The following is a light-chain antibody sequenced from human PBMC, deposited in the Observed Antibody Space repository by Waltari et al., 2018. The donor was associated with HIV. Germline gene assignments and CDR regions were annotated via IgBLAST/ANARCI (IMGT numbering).Light chain of an antibody. J-gene: IGLJ2*01. CDR3: CSFAGSYTGV. Sequence: QSALTQPRSVSGSPGQSVTISRTVTTTDVGGYDYVPWYQKHPGNAPILLIYDVTKRPSGVPHRFSGAKSGNTASLTISELQAGDEAYYYCCSFAGSYTGVFGGGTKVTVL. V-gene: IGLV2-11*01. CDR1: TTDVGGYDY. CDR2: DVT.